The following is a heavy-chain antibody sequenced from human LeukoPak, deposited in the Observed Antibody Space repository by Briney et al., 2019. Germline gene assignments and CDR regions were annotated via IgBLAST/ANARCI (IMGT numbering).Heavy chain of an antibody. D-gene: IGHD3-3*01. V-gene: IGHV4-34*01. J-gene: IGHJ5*02. CDR1: GGSFSGYY. CDR3: ARLGFWGGYFVDP. Sequence: SETLSLTCAVYGGSFSGYYWSCIRQPPGKGLEWIGEVNHSGSTNYNPSLKSRVTISVDTSKNQFSLKLSSVTAADTAVYYCARLGFWGGYFVDPWGQGTLVTVSS. CDR2: VNHSGST.